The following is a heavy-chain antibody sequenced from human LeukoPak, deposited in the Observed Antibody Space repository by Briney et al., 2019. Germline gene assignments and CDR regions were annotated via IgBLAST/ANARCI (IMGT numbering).Heavy chain of an antibody. Sequence: SETLSLTCTVSGGSISSYYWSWIRQPPGKGLEWIGCIYYSGSTNYNPSLKSRVTISVDTSKNQFSLKLSSVTAADTAVYYCGRGVYYYDTSGYFGFDPWGQGTLVTVSS. CDR1: GGSISSYY. V-gene: IGHV4-59*01. CDR3: GRGVYYYDTSGYFGFDP. D-gene: IGHD3-22*01. CDR2: IYYSGST. J-gene: IGHJ5*02.